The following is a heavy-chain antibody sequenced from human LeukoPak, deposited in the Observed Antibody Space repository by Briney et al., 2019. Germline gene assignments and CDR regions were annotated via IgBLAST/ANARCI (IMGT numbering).Heavy chain of an antibody. CDR1: GGSISNYH. J-gene: IGHJ4*02. V-gene: IGHV4-4*07. Sequence: SETPSLTCTVSGGSISNYHWSWIRQPAGKGLEWIGQIHTRGSTNYNPPLKSRVSMSIDTTEDQVSLTIRSVTAADTAFYYCARRDISSGWSFDYWGQGTLVTVSS. CDR3: ARRDISSGWSFDY. D-gene: IGHD6-19*01. CDR2: IHTRGST.